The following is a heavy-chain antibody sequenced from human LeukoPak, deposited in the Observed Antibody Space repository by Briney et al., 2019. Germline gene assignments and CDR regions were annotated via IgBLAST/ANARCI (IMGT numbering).Heavy chain of an antibody. CDR1: GFTFSSYA. CDR2: ISGSGGST. D-gene: IGHD3-3*01. J-gene: IGHJ6*03. CDR3: ARGFSGGPYYDFWSGYYNGYYYYYMDV. V-gene: IGHV3-23*01. Sequence: GGSLRLSCAASGFTFSSYAMSWVRQAPGKGLEWVSAISGSGGSTYYADSVKGRFTISRDNAKNTLYLQMNSLRAEDTAVYYCARGFSGGPYYDFWSGYYNGYYYYYMDVWGKGTTVTVSS.